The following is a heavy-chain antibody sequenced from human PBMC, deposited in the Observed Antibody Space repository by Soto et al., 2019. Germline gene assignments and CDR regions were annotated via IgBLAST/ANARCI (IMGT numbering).Heavy chain of an antibody. D-gene: IGHD6-19*01. J-gene: IGHJ4*02. CDR2: ISGSSRYT. CDR1: GFNFSDHY. V-gene: IGHV3-11*06. Sequence: GRYLRLSCAASGFNFSDHYMNWIRQAPGKGLEWVSYISGSSRYTNFADSVKGRFTISRDNAKNSLYLQMNSLRAEDTAVYYCARHTSGWHYYDYWGQGTPVTVSS. CDR3: ARHTSGWHYYDY.